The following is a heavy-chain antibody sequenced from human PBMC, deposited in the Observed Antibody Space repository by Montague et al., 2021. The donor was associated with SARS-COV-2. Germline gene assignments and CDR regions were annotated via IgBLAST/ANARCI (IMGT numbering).Heavy chain of an antibody. CDR1: GFTFSSYS. CDR2: ISSSSSYI. J-gene: IGHJ6*02. CDR3: ARDPLDYGLWSSGSYYNAYYYYYGMDV. D-gene: IGHD3-10*01. V-gene: IGHV3-21*01. Sequence: SLRLSCAASGFTFSSYSMNWARQAPGKGLKWVSSISSSSSYIYYADSVKGRFTISRDNAKNSLYLQMNSLRAEDTAVYYCARDPLDYGLWSSGSYYNAYYYYYGMDVWGQGTTVTVSS.